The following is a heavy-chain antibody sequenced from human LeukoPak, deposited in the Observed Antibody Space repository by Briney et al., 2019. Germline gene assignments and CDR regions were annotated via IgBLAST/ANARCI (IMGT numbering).Heavy chain of an antibody. Sequence: ASVKVSCKASGYTFTSYGISWVRQAPGQGLEWMGWISAYNGNTNYAQKLQGRVTMTTDTSTSTAYMELRSLRSDDTAVYYCARAQIYDFWSGYYLSYYMDVWGKGTTVTVSS. D-gene: IGHD3-3*01. CDR1: GYTFTSYG. V-gene: IGHV1-18*01. CDR3: ARAQIYDFWSGYYLSYYMDV. CDR2: ISAYNGNT. J-gene: IGHJ6*03.